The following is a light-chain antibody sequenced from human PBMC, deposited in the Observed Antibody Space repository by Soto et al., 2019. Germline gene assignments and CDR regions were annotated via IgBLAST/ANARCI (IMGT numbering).Light chain of an antibody. J-gene: IGKJ5*01. CDR1: QDISTW. V-gene: IGKV1-12*01. CDR3: QQAASFPIT. CDR2: AAS. Sequence: DIQMTQSPSSVSASVGDRVTITCRASQDISTWLAWYQQKPGKAPKLLIYAASTSHIGVPSRFSGSGSGTDFTLTISSLQPEDFATYYCQQAASFPITFGQGTRLENK.